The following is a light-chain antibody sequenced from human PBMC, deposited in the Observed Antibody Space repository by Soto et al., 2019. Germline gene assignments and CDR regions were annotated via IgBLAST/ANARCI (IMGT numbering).Light chain of an antibody. Sequence: QSVLTQPASVSGTPGQSITISCTGSNSDVGIYDFVSWYQHHPGRAPKLIVSEVSHRPSGVSNRFSGSKSGNTASLTTSGLQSEDEADYYCISYTSDDVRYVFGTGTKATVL. CDR3: ISYTSDDVRYV. V-gene: IGLV2-14*01. CDR2: EVS. J-gene: IGLJ1*01. CDR1: NSDVGIYDF.